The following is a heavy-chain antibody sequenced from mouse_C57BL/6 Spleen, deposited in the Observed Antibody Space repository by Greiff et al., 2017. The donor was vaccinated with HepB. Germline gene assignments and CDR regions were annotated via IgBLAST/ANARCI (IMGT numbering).Heavy chain of an antibody. D-gene: IGHD2-4*01. V-gene: IGHV14-1*01. J-gene: IGHJ4*01. CDR1: GFNIKDYY. Sequence: EVQLQQSGAELVRPGASVKLSCTASGFNIKDYYMHWVKQRPEQGLEWIGRIDPEDGDTEYAPKFQGKATMTADTSSNTAYLQLSSLTSADTAVYYCTTPMITKAMDYWGQGTSVTVSS. CDR2: IDPEDGDT. CDR3: TTPMITKAMDY.